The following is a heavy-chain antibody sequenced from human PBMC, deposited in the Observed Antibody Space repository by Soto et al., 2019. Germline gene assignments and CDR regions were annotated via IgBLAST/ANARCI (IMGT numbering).Heavy chain of an antibody. CDR2: TRHDGRNT. D-gene: IGHD1-26*01. CDR3: ARDGVGITTFFGYLDY. CDR1: GFNFRDYG. Sequence: QVQLVQTGGGVVQPGRSLTLSCEASGFNFRDYGMHWVRQAPGKGLERVAITRHDGRNTHYADSVMSRFTISRDNSENTLYLQMNSVGGEDTALYYCARDGVGITTFFGYLDYWGQGTLITVSS. J-gene: IGHJ4*02. V-gene: IGHV3-33*01.